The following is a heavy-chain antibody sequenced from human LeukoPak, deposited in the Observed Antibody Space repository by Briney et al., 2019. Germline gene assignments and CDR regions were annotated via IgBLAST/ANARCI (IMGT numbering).Heavy chain of an antibody. V-gene: IGHV1-2*02. CDR1: GYTFTGYY. Sequence: AAKVSCKASGYTFTGYYMHWVRQAPGQGLEWMGWINPNSGGTNYAQRFQGRVTMTRDTSISTDYMVLSRLRSDHTAVYYCARVFREVWSGENFDYWGQGTLVTVSS. D-gene: IGHD3-3*01. J-gene: IGHJ4*02. CDR3: ARVFREVWSGENFDY. CDR2: INPNSGGT.